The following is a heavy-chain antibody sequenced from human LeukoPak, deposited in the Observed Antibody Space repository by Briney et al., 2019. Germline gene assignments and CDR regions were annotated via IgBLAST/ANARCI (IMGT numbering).Heavy chain of an antibody. J-gene: IGHJ2*01. CDR1: GFTFSSYS. CDR3: AKDRASSWWYFDL. CDR2: ISSSSSYI. D-gene: IGHD5-18*01. V-gene: IGHV3-21*04. Sequence: GGSLRLSCAASGFTFSSYSMNWVRQAPRKGLEWVSSISSSSSYIYYADSVKGRFTISRDNSKNTLYLQMNSLRAEDTAVYYCAKDRASSWWYFDLWGRGTLVTVSS.